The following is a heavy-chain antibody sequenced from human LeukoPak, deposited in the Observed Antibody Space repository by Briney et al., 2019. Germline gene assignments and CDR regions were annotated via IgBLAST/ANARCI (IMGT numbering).Heavy chain of an antibody. J-gene: IGHJ4*02. CDR3: ASGSSGWNIFDY. V-gene: IGHV3-11*01. CDR1: GFTFSDYY. D-gene: IGHD6-19*01. CDR2: ISSSGSTI. Sequence: GGSLRLSCAASGFTFSDYYMSWIRQAPGKGLEWVSYISSSGSTIYYADSVKGRFTISRDNAKNSLYPQMSSLRAEDTAVYYCASGSSGWNIFDYWGQGTLVTVSS.